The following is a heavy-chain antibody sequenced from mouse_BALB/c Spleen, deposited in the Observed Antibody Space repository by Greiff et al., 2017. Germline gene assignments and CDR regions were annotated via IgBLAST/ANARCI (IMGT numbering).Heavy chain of an antibody. V-gene: IGHV3-2*02. Sequence: EVQLQQSGPGLVKPSQSLSLTCTVTGYSITSDYAWNWIRQFPGNKLEWMGYISYSGSTSYNPSLKSRISITRDTSKNQFFLQLNSVTTEDTATYYCARGLRNRGFAYWGQGTLVTVSA. CDR1: GYSITSDYA. D-gene: IGHD2-4*01. CDR3: ARGLRNRGFAY. CDR2: ISYSGST. J-gene: IGHJ3*01.